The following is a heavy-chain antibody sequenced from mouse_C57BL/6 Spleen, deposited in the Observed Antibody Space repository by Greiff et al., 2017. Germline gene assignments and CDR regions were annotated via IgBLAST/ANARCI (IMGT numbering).Heavy chain of an antibody. J-gene: IGHJ1*03. CDR3: ARAYYGSSHWYFDV. Sequence: VQGVESGPELVKPGASVKISCKASGYAFSSSWMNWVKQGPGKGLEWIGRIYPGDGDTNYNGKFKGKATLTADKSSSTAYMQRRSLTSEDSAVYFCARAYYGSSHWYFDVWGTGTTVTVSS. D-gene: IGHD1-1*01. V-gene: IGHV1-82*01. CDR1: GYAFSSSW. CDR2: IYPGDGDT.